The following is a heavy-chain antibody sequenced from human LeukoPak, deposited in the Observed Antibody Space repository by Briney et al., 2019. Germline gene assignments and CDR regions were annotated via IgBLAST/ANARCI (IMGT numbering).Heavy chain of an antibody. CDR1: GFTFSSYS. D-gene: IGHD3-22*01. J-gene: IGHJ4*02. V-gene: IGHV3-21*01. CDR3: PREGAGYYYDSSGHLDY. Sequence: GGSLRLSCAASGFTFSSYSMNWVRQAPGKGLEWVSSISSSSSYIYYADSVKGRFTISRDNAKNSLYLQMNSLRAEDTAVYYCPREGAGYYYDSSGHLDYWGQGTLVTVSS. CDR2: ISSSSSYI.